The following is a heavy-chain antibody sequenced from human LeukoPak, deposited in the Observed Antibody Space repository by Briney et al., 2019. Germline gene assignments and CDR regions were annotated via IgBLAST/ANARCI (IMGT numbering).Heavy chain of an antibody. CDR2: IYYSVST. Sequence: SETLSLTCTVSGGSISSSSYYWGWIRQPPGKGLEWIGSIYYSVSTYYNPSLKSRVTISVDTSKNQFSLKLSSVTAADTAVYYCARQNGAAFDYWGQGTLVTVSS. D-gene: IGHD4-17*01. CDR1: GGSISSSSYY. CDR3: ARQNGAAFDY. V-gene: IGHV4-39*01. J-gene: IGHJ4*02.